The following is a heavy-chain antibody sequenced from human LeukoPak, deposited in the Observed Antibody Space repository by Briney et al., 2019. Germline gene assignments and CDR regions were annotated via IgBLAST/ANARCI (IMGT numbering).Heavy chain of an antibody. V-gene: IGHV3-53*01. D-gene: IGHD3-9*01. J-gene: IGHJ4*02. CDR3: ARNYYDSLTGVRD. Sequence: QPGGSLRLSCAASGLSVSSNYMSWVRQAPGKGLEWVSLISSGGSTYYADSVEGRFTISRDFSKNTVSLQMNSLRAEDTAVYFCARNYYDSLTGVRDWGQGTLVAVSS. CDR1: GLSVSSNY. CDR2: ISSGGST.